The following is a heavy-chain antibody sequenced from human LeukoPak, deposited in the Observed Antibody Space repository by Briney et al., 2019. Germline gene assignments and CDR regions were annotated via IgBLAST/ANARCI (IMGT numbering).Heavy chain of an antibody. CDR2: ISYDGSNK. J-gene: IGHJ4*02. D-gene: IGHD3-22*01. CDR3: ARVSYYYDSSGKGGGFDY. V-gene: IGHV3-30*03. Sequence: RTGGSLRLSCAASGSTFSSYGMHWVRQAPGKGLEWVAVISYDGSNKYYADSVKGRFTISRDNSKNTLYLQMNSLRAEDTAVYYCARVSYYYDSSGKGGGFDYWGQGTLVTVSS. CDR1: GSTFSSYG.